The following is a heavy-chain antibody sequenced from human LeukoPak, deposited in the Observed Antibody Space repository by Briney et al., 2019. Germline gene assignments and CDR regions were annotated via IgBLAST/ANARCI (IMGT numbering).Heavy chain of an antibody. CDR1: GFTFSTYC. Sequence: GGSLRLSCAASGFTFSTYCMNWVRQAPGKGLEWVSYIGRSSSPIYYANSVKGRFTISRDNAKNSLYLQMNGLRAEDTAVYYCARGPSSQFRTDYWGQGTLVTVSS. D-gene: IGHD2-2*01. CDR3: ARGPSSQFRTDY. J-gene: IGHJ4*02. CDR2: IGRSSSPI. V-gene: IGHV3-48*01.